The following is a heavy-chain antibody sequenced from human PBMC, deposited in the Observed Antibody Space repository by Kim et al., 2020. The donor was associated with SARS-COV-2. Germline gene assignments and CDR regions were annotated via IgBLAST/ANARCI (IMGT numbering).Heavy chain of an antibody. V-gene: IGHV3-21*01. CDR2: ISTGSSYI. Sequence: GGSLRLSCAASGFTFSTYGMSWVRQAPGKGLEWVSSISTGSSYIFYADSVKGRFTISRDNVKNSLYLQMNTLRAEDTALYYCATDPGVVVAPGMAFDIWGQGTMVTVSS. D-gene: IGHD2-15*01. CDR3: ATDPGVVVAPGMAFDI. CDR1: GFTFSTYG. J-gene: IGHJ3*02.